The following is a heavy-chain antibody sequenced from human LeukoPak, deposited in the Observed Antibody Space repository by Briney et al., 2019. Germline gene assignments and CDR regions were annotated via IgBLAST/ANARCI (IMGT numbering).Heavy chain of an antibody. CDR3: ARGPRFDP. CDR2: INHSGST. Sequence: SETLSLTCAVYGGSFSGYYWSWIRQPPGMGLEWIGEINHSGSTNYNPSLKSRVTISVDTSKNQFSLKLSSVTAADTAVYYCARGPRFDPWGQGTLVTVSS. CDR1: GGSFSGYY. V-gene: IGHV4-34*01. J-gene: IGHJ5*02.